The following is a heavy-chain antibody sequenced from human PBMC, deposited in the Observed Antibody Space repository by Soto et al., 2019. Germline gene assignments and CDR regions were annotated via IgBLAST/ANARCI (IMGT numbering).Heavy chain of an antibody. CDR3: ATPTLVPAARTQYFQH. J-gene: IGHJ1*01. Sequence: QVQLVQSGAEVKKPGSSVKVSCKASGGTFSSYTISWVRQAPGQGLEWMGRIIPILGIANYAQKFQGRVTSTEDKSTSTAYMELSSLRSEDTAVYYCATPTLVPAARTQYFQHWGQGTLVTVSS. CDR2: IIPILGIA. CDR1: GGTFSSYT. V-gene: IGHV1-69*02. D-gene: IGHD2-2*01.